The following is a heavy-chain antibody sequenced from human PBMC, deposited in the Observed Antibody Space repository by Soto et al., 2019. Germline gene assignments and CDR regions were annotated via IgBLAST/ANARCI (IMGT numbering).Heavy chain of an antibody. CDR1: GCSFTSYW. J-gene: IGHJ6*02. CDR3: ARHPVEGLVRYYFYGLGV. CDR2: IYPGDSDT. V-gene: IGHV5-51*01. Sequence: GVSLKISWKGSGCSFTSYWIGWVRQMPGKGLEWMGIIYPGDSDTRYSPCFQGQVTISADKSISTAYLQSRSLKASHTPMYYRARHPVEGLVRYYFYGLGVWGQVTTVT. D-gene: IGHD3-9*01.